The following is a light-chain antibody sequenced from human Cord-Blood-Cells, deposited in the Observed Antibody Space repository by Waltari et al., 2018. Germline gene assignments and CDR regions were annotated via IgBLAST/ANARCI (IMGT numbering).Light chain of an antibody. J-gene: IGKJ4*01. V-gene: IGKV1-9*01. CDR3: QQLNSYPL. Sequence: DIQLTQSPSFLSASVGDRVTITCRASQGISSYLAWYQQKPGKAPKLLIYAASTLQSGVPSRFSGSGSGIEFTLTISSLQPEDFATYYCQQLNSYPLFGGGTKVEIK. CDR1: QGISSY. CDR2: AAS.